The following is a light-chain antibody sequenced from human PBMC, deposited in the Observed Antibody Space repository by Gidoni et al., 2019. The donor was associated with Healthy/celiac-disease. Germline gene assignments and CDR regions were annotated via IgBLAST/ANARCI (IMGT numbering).Light chain of an antibody. Sequence: DIQMTQSPSSLSASVGDRVTITCRASQSISSYLNWYQQKPGKAPKLLIYAASSLQSGVPSRFSGSGSGTDFTLTISSLQPEDFATYYCQQSYSTPRTRTFGQXTKVEIK. CDR3: QQSYSTPRTRT. CDR2: AAS. CDR1: QSISSY. V-gene: IGKV1-39*01. J-gene: IGKJ1*01.